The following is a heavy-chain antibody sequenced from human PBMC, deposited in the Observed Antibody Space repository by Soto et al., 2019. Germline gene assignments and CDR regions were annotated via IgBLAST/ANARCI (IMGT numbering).Heavy chain of an antibody. CDR1: GGSISSGDYY. V-gene: IGHV4-30-4*01. Sequence: QVQLQESGPGLVKPSQTLSLTCTVSGGSISSGDYYWSWIRQPPGKGLEWIGYIYYSGSTYYNPSLKSRVTISVDTSKNQFSLKLSSVTAADTAVYYCASTPYYYDSIGYYRLKTPLFDYWGQGTLVTVSS. CDR2: IYYSGST. CDR3: ASTPYYYDSIGYYRLKTPLFDY. J-gene: IGHJ4*02. D-gene: IGHD3-22*01.